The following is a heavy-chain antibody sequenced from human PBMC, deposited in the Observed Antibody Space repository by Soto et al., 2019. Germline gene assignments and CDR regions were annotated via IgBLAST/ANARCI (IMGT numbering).Heavy chain of an antibody. CDR3: AKSQNFWSGYYYGMDV. Sequence: PGGSLRLSCAASGFTFSSYGMHWVRQAPGKGLEWVAVISYDGSNKYYADSVKGRFTISRDNSENTLYLQMNSLRAEDTAVYYCAKSQNFWSGYYYGMDVWGQGTSVTVSS. CDR2: ISYDGSNK. D-gene: IGHD3-3*01. CDR1: GFTFSSYG. V-gene: IGHV3-30*18. J-gene: IGHJ6*02.